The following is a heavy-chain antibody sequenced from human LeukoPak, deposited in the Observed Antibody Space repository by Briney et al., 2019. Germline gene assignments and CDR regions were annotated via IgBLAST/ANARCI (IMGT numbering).Heavy chain of an antibody. CDR3: AKDLKLNKYYYDSSAYYYRGSYFAY. CDR1: GFTFSTYS. J-gene: IGHJ4*02. V-gene: IGHV3-48*01. CDR2: ISSSSSAI. D-gene: IGHD3-22*01. Sequence: PGGSLRLSCAASGFTFSTYSMNWVRQAPGKGLEWVSYISSSSSAIYYADSVKGRFTISRDNAKNSLYLQMNSLRAEDTAVYYCAKDLKLNKYYYDSSAYYYRGSYFAYWGQGTLVTVSS.